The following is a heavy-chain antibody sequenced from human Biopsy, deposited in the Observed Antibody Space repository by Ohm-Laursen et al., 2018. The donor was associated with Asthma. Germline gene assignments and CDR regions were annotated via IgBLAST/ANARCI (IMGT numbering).Heavy chain of an antibody. Sequence: SSVKVSCKTSGYTFNSAGITWVRQAPGKGLEWMGWISVYNGNTKVAQKLQDRVTMITDTSTCTAYMELRSLRSDDTAVYFCARAVDYSHYYGIDVWGQGTTVTVS. V-gene: IGHV1-18*01. CDR1: GYTFNSAG. D-gene: IGHD3-10*01. CDR3: ARAVDYSHYYGIDV. J-gene: IGHJ6*02. CDR2: ISVYNGNT.